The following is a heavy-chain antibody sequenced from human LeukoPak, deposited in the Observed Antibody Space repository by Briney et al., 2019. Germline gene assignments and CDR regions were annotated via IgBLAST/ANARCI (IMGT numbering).Heavy chain of an antibody. Sequence: GGSLRLSCAASGFTFSSYWMSWVRQAPGKGLEWVANIKQDGSEKYYVDSVKSRFTISRDNAKNSLYLQMNSLRAEDTAVYYCARRATYYYYYYGMDVWGQGTTVTVSS. J-gene: IGHJ6*02. CDR1: GFTFSSYW. D-gene: IGHD5-24*01. V-gene: IGHV3-7*01. CDR3: ARRATYYYYYYGMDV. CDR2: IKQDGSEK.